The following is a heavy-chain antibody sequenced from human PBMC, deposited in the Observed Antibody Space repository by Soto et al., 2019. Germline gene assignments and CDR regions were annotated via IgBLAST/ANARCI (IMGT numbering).Heavy chain of an antibody. D-gene: IGHD6-19*01. Sequence: SETLSLTCTVSGGSISSGGYYWSWIRQHPGKGLEWIGYIYYSGSTYYNPSLKSRVTISVDTSKNQFSLKLSSVTAADTAVYYCARAGHGVAARPIAVAGTVDLWGQGTLVPVSS. CDR1: GGSISSGGYY. CDR3: ARAGHGVAARPIAVAGTVDL. CDR2: IYYSGST. J-gene: IGHJ5*02. V-gene: IGHV4-31*03.